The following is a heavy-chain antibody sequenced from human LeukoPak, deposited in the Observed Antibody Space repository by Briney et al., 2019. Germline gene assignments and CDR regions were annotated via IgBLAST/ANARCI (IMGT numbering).Heavy chain of an antibody. CDR2: INPNSGGT. Sequence: GASVKVSCKASGYTFTGYYMHWVRQAPGQGLEWMGRINPNSGGTNYAQKFQGRVTMTRDTSISTAYMELSRLRSDDTAVYYCAREAPGIAVAGTGFDPWGQGTLVIVSS. CDR3: AREAPGIAVAGTGFDP. CDR1: GYTFTGYY. J-gene: IGHJ5*02. D-gene: IGHD6-19*01. V-gene: IGHV1-2*06.